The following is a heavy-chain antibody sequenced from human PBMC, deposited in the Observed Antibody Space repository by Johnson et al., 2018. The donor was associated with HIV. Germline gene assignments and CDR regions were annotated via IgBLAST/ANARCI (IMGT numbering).Heavy chain of an antibody. D-gene: IGHD3-22*01. CDR1: GFTFDDYG. CDR2: IYSGGST. Sequence: VLLVESGGGVVRPGGSLRLSCAASGFTFDDYGMSWVRQAPGKGLEWVSVIYSGGSTYYADSVKGRFTISRDNSKNTLYLQMNSLRAEDTAVYYCAKDNYYDSSGSGAGGPYDAFDIWGQGTMVTVSS. CDR3: AKDNYYDSSGSGAGGPYDAFDI. J-gene: IGHJ3*02. V-gene: IGHV3-23*03.